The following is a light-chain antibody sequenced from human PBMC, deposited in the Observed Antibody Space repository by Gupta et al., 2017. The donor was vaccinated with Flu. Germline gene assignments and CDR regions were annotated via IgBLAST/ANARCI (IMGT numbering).Light chain of an antibody. CDR2: DAS. CDR3: LQVDAHPPT. CDR1: QDIRNN. Sequence: IETTQCPSSLSASVGDRVTITCQASQDIRNNLNWFQHKPGKAPKLLIYDASSLEIGVPSRFSGSGSGTDFTFAISRLQPEDFATYFCLQVDAHPPTFGQGTRLDIK. V-gene: IGKV1-33*01. J-gene: IGKJ5*01.